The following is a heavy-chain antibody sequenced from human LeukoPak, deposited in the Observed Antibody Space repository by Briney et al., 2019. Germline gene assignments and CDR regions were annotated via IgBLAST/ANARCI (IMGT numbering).Heavy chain of an antibody. CDR1: GYTFIKYG. J-gene: IGHJ4*02. CDR2: ISAYNSAYNGNT. V-gene: IGHV1-18*01. D-gene: IGHD3-10*01. Sequence: GASVKVSYKASGYTFIKYGITWVRQAPGQGLEWMGWISAYNSAYNGNTHYAQKLQGRVTMTTDTSTNTGYMELRSLRSDDTAVYYCAREYGSGSYTGIDYWGQGTLVTVSS. CDR3: AREYGSGSYTGIDY.